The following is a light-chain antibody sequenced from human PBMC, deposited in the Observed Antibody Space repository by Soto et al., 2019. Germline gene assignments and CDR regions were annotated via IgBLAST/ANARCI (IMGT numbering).Light chain of an antibody. CDR3: QQSYSTPRT. V-gene: IGKV1-39*01. Sequence: DIQMTQCPSSLSASVGDRVTITCRASQSISSYLNWYQQKPGKAPKLLIYAASSLQSGVPSGFSGSGSGTDFTLTISSLQPEDFATYYCQQSYSTPRTFGQGTKVDNK. CDR2: AAS. J-gene: IGKJ1*01. CDR1: QSISSY.